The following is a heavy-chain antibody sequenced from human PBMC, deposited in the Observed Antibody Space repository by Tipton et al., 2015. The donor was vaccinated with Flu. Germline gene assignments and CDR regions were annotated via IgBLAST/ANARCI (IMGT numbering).Heavy chain of an antibody. CDR1: GFTFSSYS. V-gene: IGHV3-21*01. CDR2: ISSSSSYI. J-gene: IGHJ5*02. D-gene: IGHD6-19*01. Sequence: SLRLSCAASGFTFSSYSMNWVRQAPGKGLEWVSSISSSSSYIYYADSVKGRFTISRDNAKNSLYLQMNSLRAEDTAVYYCARSGGYDGDWFDPWGQGTLVTVSS. CDR3: ARSGGYDGDWFDP.